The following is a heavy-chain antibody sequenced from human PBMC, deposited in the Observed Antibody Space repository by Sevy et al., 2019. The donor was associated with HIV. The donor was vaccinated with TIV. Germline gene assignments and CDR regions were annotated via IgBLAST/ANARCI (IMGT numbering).Heavy chain of an antibody. J-gene: IGHJ4*02. D-gene: IGHD6-19*01. V-gene: IGHV4-34*01. CDR1: GGSFSGYY. CDR3: ARAGYSSGRYFDY. CDR2: INHSGNT. Sequence: SETLSLTCAVYGGSFSGYYWSWIRQPPGKGLEWIGEINHSGNTNYNPSLKSRVTISVDTSKNQFSLKLSSVTAADTAVYYCARAGYSSGRYFDYWGQGTLVTVSS.